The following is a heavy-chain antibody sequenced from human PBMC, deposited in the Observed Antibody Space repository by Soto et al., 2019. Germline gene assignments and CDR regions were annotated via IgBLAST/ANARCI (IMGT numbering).Heavy chain of an antibody. CDR2: IYHSGST. CDR3: ARQKATVTTLDY. Sequence: PSETLSLTCAVSGGSISSGGYSWSWIRQPPGKGLEWIGYIYHSGSTYYNPSLKSRVTISVDTSKNQFSLKLSSVTAADTAVYYCARQKATVTTLDYWGQGTLVTVSS. V-gene: IGHV4-30-2*03. J-gene: IGHJ4*02. CDR1: GGSISSGGYS. D-gene: IGHD4-17*01.